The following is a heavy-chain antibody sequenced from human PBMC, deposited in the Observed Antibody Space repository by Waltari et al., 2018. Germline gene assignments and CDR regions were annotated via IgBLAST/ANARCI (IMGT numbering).Heavy chain of an antibody. CDR3: ARLEYGDMDWYFDL. CDR2: ISSSSSYI. Sequence: EVQLVESGGGLVKPGGSLRLSCAASGFTFSSYRINLVRQAPGKGREWVSSISSSSSYIYYADSVKGRFTISRDNAKNSLYLQMNSLRAEDTAVYYCARLEYGDMDWYFDLWGRGTLVTVSS. CDR1: GFTFSSYR. V-gene: IGHV3-21*01. J-gene: IGHJ2*01. D-gene: IGHD4-17*01.